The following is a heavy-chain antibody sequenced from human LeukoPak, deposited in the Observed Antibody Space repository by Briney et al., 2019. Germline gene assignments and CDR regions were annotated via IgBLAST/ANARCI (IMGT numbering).Heavy chain of an antibody. D-gene: IGHD1-26*01. CDR3: ATSRLGSSYYYYGMDV. CDR2: INPSGGST. CDR1: GYTFTSYY. V-gene: IGHV1-46*01. J-gene: IGHJ6*02. Sequence: GASVKVSCKASGYTFTSYYMHWVRQAPGQGLEWMGIINPSGGSTSYAQKFQGRVTMTEDTSTDTAYMELSSLRSEDTAVYYCATSRLGSSYYYYGMDVWGQGTTVTVSS.